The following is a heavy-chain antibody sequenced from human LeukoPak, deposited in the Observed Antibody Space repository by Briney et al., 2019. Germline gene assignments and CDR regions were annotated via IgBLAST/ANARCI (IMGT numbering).Heavy chain of an antibody. CDR3: ARSGIKMVRGVIIKSPYHMDV. CDR2: ISSSGTYI. CDR1: GFTFSTYT. V-gene: IGHV3-21*01. Sequence: GGSLRLSCAASGFTFSTYTMNWVRQAPGKGLEWVSSISSSGTYIYYADSVKGRFTISRDDAKNSLSLQMNSLRAEDTAVYYCARSGIKMVRGVIIKSPYHMDVWGKGTTVTVSS. J-gene: IGHJ6*03. D-gene: IGHD3-10*01.